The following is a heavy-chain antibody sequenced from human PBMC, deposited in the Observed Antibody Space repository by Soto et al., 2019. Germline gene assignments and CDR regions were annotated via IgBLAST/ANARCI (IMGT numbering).Heavy chain of an antibody. V-gene: IGHV1-18*01. CDR3: ARVDPRGVAVVRDY. J-gene: IGHJ4*02. CDR2: ITGFNGQT. CDR1: GNSFDSQG. Sequence: VSVKGCYKASGNSFDSQGFSWVRQAPGQGLEWMGWITGFNGQTNYALTLQGRVTLTTDTSTSTAYMELRSLTSADTAVYFCARVDPRGVAVVRDYWGQGTMVTVSS. D-gene: IGHD3-10*01.